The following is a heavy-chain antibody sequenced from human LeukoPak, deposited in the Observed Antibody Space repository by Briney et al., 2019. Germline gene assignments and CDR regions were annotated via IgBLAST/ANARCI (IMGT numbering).Heavy chain of an antibody. CDR1: GGSIGNNGYY. CDR2: IYCSGAA. V-gene: IGHV4-31*03. CDR3: ARSSGSYYLVFDY. Sequence: SETLSLTSTVSGGSIGNNGYYWNWLRQHTGRGLELIAFIYCSGAASYNPSLKSRVTISVDTSKNQFSLKLSSVTAADTAVYYCARSSGSYYLVFDYWGQGTLVTVSS. D-gene: IGHD1-26*01. J-gene: IGHJ4*02.